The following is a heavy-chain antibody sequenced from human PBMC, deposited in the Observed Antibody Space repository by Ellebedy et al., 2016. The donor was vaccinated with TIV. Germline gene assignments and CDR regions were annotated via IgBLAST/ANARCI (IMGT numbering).Heavy chain of an antibody. CDR3: ARALNHVDTVSTAPLDC. V-gene: IGHV3-30*04. CDR1: GFIFSNYA. Sequence: GESLKISCEGSGFIFSNYAMHWVRQAPGKGLEWVALISYDGSNKYFADSVQGRFTISRDNSQNTLYLLMNSLRGDNTAIYYCARALNHVDTVSTAPLDCWGKGTLVTVSS. J-gene: IGHJ4*02. D-gene: IGHD5/OR15-5a*01. CDR2: ISYDGSNK.